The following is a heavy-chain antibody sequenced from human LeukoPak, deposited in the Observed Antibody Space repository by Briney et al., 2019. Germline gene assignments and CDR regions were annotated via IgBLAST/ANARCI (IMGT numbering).Heavy chain of an antibody. CDR1: GGSISSHS. J-gene: IGHJ5*02. CDR2: ISFSGST. Sequence: ETLSLTCTVSGGSISSHSLSWIRQPPGKGLEWIGCISFSGSTNYNPSLKSRVTISVDTSKNQFSLKLSSVTAADTAVYFCARDFWSGSNWFDPWGQGTLVTVSS. D-gene: IGHD3-3*01. CDR3: ARDFWSGSNWFDP. V-gene: IGHV4-59*11.